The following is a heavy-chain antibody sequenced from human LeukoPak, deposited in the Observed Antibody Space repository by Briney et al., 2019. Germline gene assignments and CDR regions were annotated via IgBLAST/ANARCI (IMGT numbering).Heavy chain of an antibody. D-gene: IGHD6-13*01. CDR3: ARAYSSSWYLNWFDP. V-gene: IGHV4-30-2*01. J-gene: IGHJ5*02. CDR2: IYYSGST. Sequence: SETLSLTCTVSGGPISSAGYAWTWIRQPPGKGLEWIGYIYYSGSTYYNPSLKSRVTISIDTSNDQFSLKLDSVTAVDTAMYYCARAYSSSWYLNWFDPWGQGTLVTVSS. CDR1: GGPISSAGYA.